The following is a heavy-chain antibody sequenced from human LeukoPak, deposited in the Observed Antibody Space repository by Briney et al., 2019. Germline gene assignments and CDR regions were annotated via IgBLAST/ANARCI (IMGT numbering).Heavy chain of an antibody. CDR1: GYTFTSYG. J-gene: IGHJ4*02. Sequence: ASVKVSCKASGYTFTSYGISWVRQAPGQGLEWMGWIRAYNGNTNYAQKLQGRVTMTTDTSTSTAYMELRSLRSDDTAVYYCARAAYCTNGVCYPIDYWGQGTLVTVSS. D-gene: IGHD2-8*01. V-gene: IGHV1-18*01. CDR2: IRAYNGNT. CDR3: ARAAYCTNGVCYPIDY.